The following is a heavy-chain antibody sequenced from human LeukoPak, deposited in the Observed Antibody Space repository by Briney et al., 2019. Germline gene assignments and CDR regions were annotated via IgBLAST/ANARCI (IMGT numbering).Heavy chain of an antibody. Sequence: GGSLRLSCAASGFTFSSYWMSWVRQAPGKGLEWVANIKQDGSEKYYVDSVKGRFTISRDNAKNSLYPQMNSLRAEDTAVYYCAKDLGAQLAPPFDYWGQGTLVTVSS. D-gene: IGHD1-26*01. CDR3: AKDLGAQLAPPFDY. CDR2: IKQDGSEK. J-gene: IGHJ4*02. CDR1: GFTFSSYW. V-gene: IGHV3-7*01.